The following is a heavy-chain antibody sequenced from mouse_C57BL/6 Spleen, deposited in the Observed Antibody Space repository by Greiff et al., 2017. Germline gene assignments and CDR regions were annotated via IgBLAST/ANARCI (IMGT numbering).Heavy chain of an antibody. CDR2: ISDGGSYT. Sequence: EVQGVESGGGLVKPGGSLKLSCAASGFTFSSYAMSWVRQTPEKRLEWVATISDGGSYTYYPDNVKGRFTISRDNAKNNLYLQMSHLKSEDTAMYYCAREEGRKIYYGNYWYFDVWGTGTTVTVSS. CDR3: AREEGRKIYYGNYWYFDV. V-gene: IGHV5-4*01. CDR1: GFTFSSYA. D-gene: IGHD2-1*01. J-gene: IGHJ1*03.